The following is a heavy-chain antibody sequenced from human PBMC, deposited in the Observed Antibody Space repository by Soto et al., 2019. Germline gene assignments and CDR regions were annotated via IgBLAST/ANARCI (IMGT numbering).Heavy chain of an antibody. J-gene: IGHJ6*02. Sequence: QVQLQESGPGLVKPSETLSLTCTVSGASISSGSYYWSWIRQPPGKGLEWIGYVYYSGITTYNPSLKSRVTISIDTSKHQFSLKLTSVTTADTAVYYCARGGRVYAPRSSCYYGLDVWGQGTTVTVSS. CDR1: GASISSGSYY. CDR2: VYYSGIT. V-gene: IGHV4-61*01. D-gene: IGHD2-8*01. CDR3: ARGGRVYAPRSSCYYGLDV.